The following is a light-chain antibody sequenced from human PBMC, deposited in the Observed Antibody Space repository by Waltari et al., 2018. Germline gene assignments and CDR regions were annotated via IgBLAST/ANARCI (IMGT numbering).Light chain of an antibody. CDR2: DNN. CDR1: SSNIGNNY. J-gene: IGLJ2*01. CDR3: ATWDSSLSGGV. Sequence: HSVLTHPPSVSAAPGQDVTIFCSGSSSNIGNNYVSWYQQIPGTPPKHLMFDNNERPAAIPDRVSGSKSGTSAALDIARHQTEDDAHYYCATWDSSLSGGVFGESTKVTVL. V-gene: IGLV1-51*01.